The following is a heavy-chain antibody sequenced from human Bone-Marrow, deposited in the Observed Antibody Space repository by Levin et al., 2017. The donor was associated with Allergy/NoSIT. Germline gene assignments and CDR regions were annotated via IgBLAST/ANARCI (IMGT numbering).Heavy chain of an antibody. CDR2: IDSDGTGT. Sequence: GALRLSCVASGFTFSSYWMHWVRQAPGKGLVWVSRIDSDGTGTIYADSVKGRFTFSRDNTKNTLYLQMNSLTAEDTAVYYCARGGGAHAFDVWGQGTMVTVSS. D-gene: IGHD3-16*01. CDR3: ARGGGAHAFDV. J-gene: IGHJ3*01. V-gene: IGHV3-74*01. CDR1: GFTFSSYW.